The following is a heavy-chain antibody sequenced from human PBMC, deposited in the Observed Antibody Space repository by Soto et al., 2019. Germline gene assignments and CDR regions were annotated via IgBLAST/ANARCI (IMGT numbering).Heavy chain of an antibody. CDR3: AKDYAKPLRSITGTTTKGAFDI. V-gene: IGHV3-23*01. Sequence: EVQLLESRGGLVQPGGSLRLSCAASGFTFSSYAMSWVRQAPGKGLEWVSAISGSGGSTYYADSVKGRFTISRDNSKNTLYLQMNSLRAEDTAVYYCAKDYAKPLRSITGTTTKGAFDIWGQGTMVTVSS. J-gene: IGHJ3*02. CDR2: ISGSGGST. D-gene: IGHD1-20*01. CDR1: GFTFSSYA.